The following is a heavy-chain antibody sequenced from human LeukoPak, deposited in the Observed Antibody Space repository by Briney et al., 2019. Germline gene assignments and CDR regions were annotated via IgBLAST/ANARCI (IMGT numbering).Heavy chain of an antibody. Sequence: SVKVSCKASGGTFSSYAISWVRQAPGQGFEWMGGIIPIFGTANYAQKFQGRVTITTDESTSTAYMELSSLRSEDTAVYYCAREGVWGSYRFDYWGQGTLVTVSS. CDR2: IIPIFGTA. D-gene: IGHD3-16*02. CDR3: AREGVWGSYRFDY. V-gene: IGHV1-69*05. J-gene: IGHJ4*02. CDR1: GGTFSSYA.